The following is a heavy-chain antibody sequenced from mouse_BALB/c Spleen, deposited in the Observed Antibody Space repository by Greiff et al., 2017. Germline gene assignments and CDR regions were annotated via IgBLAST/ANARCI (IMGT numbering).Heavy chain of an antibody. V-gene: IGHV1-7*01. J-gene: IGHJ3*01. Sequence: QVQLQQSGAELAKPGASVKMSCKASGYTFTSYWMHWVKQRPGQGLEWIGYINPSTGYTEYNQKFKDKATLTADKSSSTAYMQLSSLTSEDSAVYYCARDGGYYVAWFAYWGQGTLVTVSA. D-gene: IGHD2-3*01. CDR1: GYTFTSYW. CDR3: ARDGGYYVAWFAY. CDR2: INPSTGYT.